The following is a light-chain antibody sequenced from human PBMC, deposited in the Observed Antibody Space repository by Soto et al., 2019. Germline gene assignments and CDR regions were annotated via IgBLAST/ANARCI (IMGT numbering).Light chain of an antibody. Sequence: EIVLTQSPGTLSLSPGERATLSCRASQSVSSSYLAWYQQKHGQAPRLRIYGASSRAPGIPDRFSGSGSGTDFTLTISRLEPEDFAVYYCQQYGSSPQWTFGQGTKVEIK. CDR3: QQYGSSPQWT. CDR1: QSVSSSY. CDR2: GAS. J-gene: IGKJ1*01. V-gene: IGKV3-20*01.